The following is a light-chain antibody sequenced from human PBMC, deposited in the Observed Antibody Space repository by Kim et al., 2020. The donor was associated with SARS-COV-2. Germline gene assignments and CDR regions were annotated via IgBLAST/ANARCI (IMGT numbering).Light chain of an antibody. J-gene: IGKJ1*01. CDR2: AAS. CDR1: QSVLSF. Sequence: DIQMTQSPSSLSASVGDRVTITCRASQSVLSFLNWYQQKPRTAPKLLIFAASTLQSGVPSRFSGSGSGTDFTLTISSLQSEDFATYYCQQTYNTPRTFDQGTKVDIK. CDR3: QQTYNTPRT. V-gene: IGKV1-39*01.